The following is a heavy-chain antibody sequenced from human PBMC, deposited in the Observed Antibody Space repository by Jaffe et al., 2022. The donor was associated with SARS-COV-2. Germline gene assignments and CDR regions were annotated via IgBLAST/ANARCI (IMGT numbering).Heavy chain of an antibody. Sequence: EVQLVESGGGLVQPGRSLRLSCAASGFTFDDYAMHWVRQAPGKGLEWVSGISWNSGSIGYADSVKGRFTISRDNAKNSLYLQMNSLRAEDTALYYCAKDSYYGSGSYYKKGYMDVWGKGTTVTVSS. CDR1: GFTFDDYA. CDR2: ISWNSGSI. CDR3: AKDSYYGSGSYYKKGYMDV. J-gene: IGHJ6*03. V-gene: IGHV3-9*01. D-gene: IGHD3-10*01.